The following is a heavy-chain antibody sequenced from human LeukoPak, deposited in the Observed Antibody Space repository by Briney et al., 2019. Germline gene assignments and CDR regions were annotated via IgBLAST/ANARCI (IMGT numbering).Heavy chain of an antibody. D-gene: IGHD2-15*01. V-gene: IGHV3-48*03. CDR2: ISSSDSTI. CDR3: ARDRGGGYCSGGSCYFDY. Sequence: GGSLRLSCAASGFTFSSYEVNWVRQAPGKGLEWVSYISSSDSTIYYADSVKGRFTISRDNAKNSLYLQMNSLRAEDTAVYYCARDRGGGYCSGGSCYFDYWGQGTLVTVSS. J-gene: IGHJ4*02. CDR1: GFTFSSYE.